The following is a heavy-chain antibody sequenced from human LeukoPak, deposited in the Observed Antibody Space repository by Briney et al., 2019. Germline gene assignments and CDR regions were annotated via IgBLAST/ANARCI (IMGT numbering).Heavy chain of an antibody. CDR3: AKGSYYDSSGSFYFDY. D-gene: IGHD3-22*01. J-gene: IGHJ4*02. CDR2: ISGSGDNT. V-gene: IGHV3-23*01. CDR1: GLTFSSYA. Sequence: LPGGSLRLSCAASGLTFSSYAMSWVRQAPGKGLEWVSGISGSGDNTYYADSVKGRFTISRDNSKNTLYVQVNSLGTEDTAAYYCAKGSYYDSSGSFYFDYWGQGTLVTVSS.